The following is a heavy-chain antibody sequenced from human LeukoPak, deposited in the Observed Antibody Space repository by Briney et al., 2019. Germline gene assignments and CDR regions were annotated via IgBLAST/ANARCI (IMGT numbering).Heavy chain of an antibody. V-gene: IGHV3-74*01. CDR3: ARVVSSSVWVIDY. Sequence: GGSLRLSCAASGFTFSSYWMHWVRQAPGKGLVWVSRVSTDGRSTSYADSVKGRFTISRDNAKNTLYLQMNSLTADDTAVYFCARVVSSSVWVIDYWGQGPLVTVSS. CDR1: GFTFSSYW. D-gene: IGHD6-13*01. J-gene: IGHJ4*02. CDR2: VSTDGRST.